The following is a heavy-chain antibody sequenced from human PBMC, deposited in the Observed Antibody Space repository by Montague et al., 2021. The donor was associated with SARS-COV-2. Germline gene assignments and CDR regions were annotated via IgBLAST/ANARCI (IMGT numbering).Heavy chain of an antibody. D-gene: IGHD3-3*01. CDR3: ARWGEYYDSPYYYYAMDV. CDR2: TSYSGST. V-gene: IGHV4-59*12. Sequence: SETLSLTCTVSGGSISPYYWSWIRQSPGKGLECIGYTSYSGSTDYNPSLKSRVTISIDTSKNQFSLKLSSVTAADTAVYYCARWGEYYDSPYYYYAMDVWGQGTTVTASS. J-gene: IGHJ6*02. CDR1: GGSISPYY.